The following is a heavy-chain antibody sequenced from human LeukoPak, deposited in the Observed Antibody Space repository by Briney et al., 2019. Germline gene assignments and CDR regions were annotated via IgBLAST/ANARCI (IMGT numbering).Heavy chain of an antibody. D-gene: IGHD3-22*01. J-gene: IGHJ4*02. CDR2: IDVTTGVS. CDR3: AKVNYYHPYF. CDR1: GFTFSTYS. Sequence: PGGSLRLPCAASGFTFSTYSMSWCGRAPGKGREWVSTIDVTTGVSYYADSVKGRFTISRDNFQNTLFLQLNSLRVDDTAVYYCAKVNYYHPYFWGQGTLVTVSS. V-gene: IGHV3-23*01.